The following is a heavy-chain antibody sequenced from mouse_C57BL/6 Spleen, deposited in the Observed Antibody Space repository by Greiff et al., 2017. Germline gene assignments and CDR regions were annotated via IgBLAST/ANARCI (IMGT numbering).Heavy chain of an antibody. D-gene: IGHD1-2*01. CDR3: TRGGTTAGYFDV. Sequence: EVKVVESGEGLVKPGGSLKLSCAASGFTFSSYAMSWVRQTPEKRLEWVAYISSGGDYIYYADTVKGRFTISRDNARNTLYLQMSSLKSEDTAMYYCTRGGTTAGYFDVWGTGTTVTVSS. J-gene: IGHJ1*03. CDR2: ISSGGDYI. CDR1: GFTFSSYA. V-gene: IGHV5-9-1*02.